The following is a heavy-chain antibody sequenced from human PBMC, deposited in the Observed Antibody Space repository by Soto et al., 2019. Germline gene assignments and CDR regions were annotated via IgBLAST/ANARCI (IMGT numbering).Heavy chain of an antibody. CDR1: GGSFSGYY. V-gene: IGHV4-34*01. CDR2: INHSGST. Sequence: SETLSLTCAVYGGSFSGYYWSWIRQPPGKGLEWIGEINHSGSTNYNPSLKSRVTISVDTSKNQFSLKLSSVTAADTAVYYCARVMTTVTIDYWGQGTLVTVSS. CDR3: ARVMTTVTIDY. J-gene: IGHJ4*02. D-gene: IGHD4-17*01.